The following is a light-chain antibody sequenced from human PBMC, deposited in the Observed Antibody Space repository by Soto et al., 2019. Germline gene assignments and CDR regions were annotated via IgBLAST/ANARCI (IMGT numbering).Light chain of an antibody. CDR1: QTISSY. J-gene: IGKJ4*01. CDR3: HQSYSTPST. CDR2: AAS. V-gene: IGKV1-39*01. Sequence: VHMSLSPCSLSAPVGDRVPIPCRASQTISSYLNWYQQKPGKAPKLLIYAASSLHSGVPARFSGSGSGTDFTLTISSLQPEEFATYHCHQSYSTPSTFGGGTKVDIK.